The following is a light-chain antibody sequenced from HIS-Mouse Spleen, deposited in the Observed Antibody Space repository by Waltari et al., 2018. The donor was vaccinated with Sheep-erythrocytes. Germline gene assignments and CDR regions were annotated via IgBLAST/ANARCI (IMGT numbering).Light chain of an antibody. CDR2: EDS. Sequence: SSELTQPPSVSVSPGQTASITCSGNQLGDKYACWYQQKPGQSPVLVIYEDSKRPSGIPERFSGSSSGTMTTLTISGAQVEDDADYYCYSTDSSGNHWVFGGGTKLTVL. V-gene: IGLV3-10*01. CDR1: QLGDKY. CDR3: YSTDSSGNHWV. J-gene: IGLJ3*02.